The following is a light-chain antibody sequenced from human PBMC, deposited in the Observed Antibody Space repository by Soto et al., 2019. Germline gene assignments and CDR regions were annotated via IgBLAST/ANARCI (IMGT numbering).Light chain of an antibody. J-gene: IGKJ2*01. CDR3: QQYDSSSPT. CDR2: SAS. V-gene: IGKV1-17*01. CDR1: QGITNA. Sequence: DIQMTQSPPHLSASVGDRVTITCRASQGITNALGWYQQKPGKAPKRLIYSASSLQSGVPSRFSGSGSGTEFILTIRSLQPDDFATYYCQQYDSSSPTFGQGTKLEIK.